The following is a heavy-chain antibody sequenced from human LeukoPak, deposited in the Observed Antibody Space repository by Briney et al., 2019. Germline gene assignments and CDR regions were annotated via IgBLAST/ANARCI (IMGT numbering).Heavy chain of an antibody. CDR1: GFTFSNAW. Sequence: GGSLRLSCAASGFTFSNAWMSWVRQAPGKGLEWVGRIKSKTDGGTTDYAAPVKGRFTISRDDSKNTLYLQMNSLKTEDTAVYYCTTAKPEYCSSTSCSLDYWGQGTLVTVSS. CDR3: TTAKPEYCSSTSCSLDY. V-gene: IGHV3-15*01. D-gene: IGHD2-2*01. CDR2: IKSKTDGGTT. J-gene: IGHJ4*02.